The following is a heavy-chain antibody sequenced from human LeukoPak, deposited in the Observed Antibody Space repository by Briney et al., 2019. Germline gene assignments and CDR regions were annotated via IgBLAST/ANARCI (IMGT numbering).Heavy chain of an antibody. V-gene: IGHV3-66*01. D-gene: IGHD3-22*01. CDR3: ARDSYYYDSGYFDY. Sequence: GGSLRLSCAASGFTVSSNYMSWVRQAPGKGLEWVPVIYSGGSTYYADSVKGRFTISRDNSKNTLYLQMNSLRAEDTAVYYCARDSYYYDSGYFDYWGQGTLVTVSS. CDR2: IYSGGST. J-gene: IGHJ4*02. CDR1: GFTVSSNY.